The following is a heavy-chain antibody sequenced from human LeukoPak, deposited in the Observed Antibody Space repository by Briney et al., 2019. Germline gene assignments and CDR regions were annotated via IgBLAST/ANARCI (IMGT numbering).Heavy chain of an antibody. Sequence: SETLSPTCTVSGGSISSYYWSWIRQPAGKGLEWIGRIYTSGSTNYNPSLKSRVTISVDKSKNQFSLKLSSVTAADTAVYYCARVGLWQQLVRGSGAVPDSSYYYYMDVWGKGTTVTVSS. J-gene: IGHJ6*03. CDR3: ARVGLWQQLVRGSGAVPDSSYYYYMDV. D-gene: IGHD6-13*01. CDR2: IYTSGST. V-gene: IGHV4-4*07. CDR1: GGSISSYY.